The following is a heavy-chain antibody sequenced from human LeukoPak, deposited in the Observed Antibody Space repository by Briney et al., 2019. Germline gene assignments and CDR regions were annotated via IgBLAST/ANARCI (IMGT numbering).Heavy chain of an antibody. V-gene: IGHV3-21*01. CDR1: GFTFSSYG. CDR3: ARGTSYGPYYYYYYMDV. D-gene: IGHD5-18*01. J-gene: IGHJ6*03. Sequence: PGGSLRLSCAASGFTFSSYGMSWVRQAPGKGLEGVSSISSSSSYIYYADSVKGRFTISRDNAKNSLYLQMNSLRAEDTAVYYCARGTSYGPYYYYYYMDVWGKGTTVTISS. CDR2: ISSSSSYI.